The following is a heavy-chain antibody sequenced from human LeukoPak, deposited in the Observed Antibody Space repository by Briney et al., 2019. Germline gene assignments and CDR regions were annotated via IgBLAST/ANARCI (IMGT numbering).Heavy chain of an antibody. CDR1: GFTFRDYA. D-gene: IGHD3-10*01. CDR2: IRSKAYGGTA. J-gene: IGHJ4*02. V-gene: IGHV3-49*04. Sequence: GGSLRLSCAASGFTFRDYAMSWVRQAPGKGLEWVGFIRSKAYGGTAQYAASVKGRFTISRDDSKSIAYLQVNSLKTEDTAVYYCTGSFGELSFFAHWGQGTLVTVSS. CDR3: TGSFGELSFFAH.